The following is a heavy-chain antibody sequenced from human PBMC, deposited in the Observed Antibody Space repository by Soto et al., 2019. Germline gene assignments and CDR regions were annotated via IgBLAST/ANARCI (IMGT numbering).Heavy chain of an antibody. J-gene: IGHJ4*02. CDR3: ASKVPDYGGNWYFDY. CDR2: IIPIFGTA. CDR1: GGTFSSYA. Sequence: SVKVSCKASGGTFSSYAISWVRQAPGQGLEWMGGIIPIFGTANYAQKFQGRVTITADESTSTAYMELSSLRSEDTAVYYCASKVPDYGGNWYFDYWGQGTLVTVSS. D-gene: IGHD4-17*01. V-gene: IGHV1-69*13.